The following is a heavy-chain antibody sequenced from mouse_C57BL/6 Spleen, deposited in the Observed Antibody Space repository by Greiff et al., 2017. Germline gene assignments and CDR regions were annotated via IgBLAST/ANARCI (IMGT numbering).Heavy chain of an antibody. V-gene: IGHV1-50*01. CDR3: ARSIVTTVVARGYVEV. J-gene: IGHJ1*03. CDR2: IDPSDSYT. CDR1: GYTFTSYW. D-gene: IGHD1-1*01. Sequence: QVQLKQPGAELVKPGASVKLSCKASGYTFTSYWMQWVKQRPGQGLEWIGEIDPSDSYTNYNQKFKGKATLTVDTSSSTAYMQLSSLTSEDSAVYYCARSIVTTVVARGYVEVWGTGTTVTVSS.